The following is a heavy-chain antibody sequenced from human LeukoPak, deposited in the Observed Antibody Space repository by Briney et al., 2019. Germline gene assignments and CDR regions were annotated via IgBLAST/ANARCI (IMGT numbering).Heavy chain of an antibody. CDR3: AKGSYGSGSYYNYYSDY. Sequence: GGSLRLSCAASGFTFDDYAMHWVRQAPGRGLEWVSGISWNSGSIGYADSVKGRFTISRDNAKNSLYLQMNSLRAEDTALYYCAKGSYGSGSYYNYYSDYWGQGTLVTVSS. D-gene: IGHD3-10*01. CDR1: GFTFDDYA. V-gene: IGHV3-9*01. CDR2: ISWNSGSI. J-gene: IGHJ4*02.